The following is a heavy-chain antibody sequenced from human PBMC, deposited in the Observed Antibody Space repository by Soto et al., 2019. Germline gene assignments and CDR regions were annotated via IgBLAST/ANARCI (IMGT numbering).Heavy chain of an antibody. J-gene: IGHJ4*02. V-gene: IGHV3-30*18. CDR3: AKGDDLSPFDY. D-gene: IGHD1-1*01. CDR1: GFTFSSYG. Sequence: SLRLSCAASGFTFSSYGMHWVRQAPGKGLEWVAVISYDGSNKYYADSVKGRFTISRDNSKNTLYLQMNSLRAEDTAVYYCAKGDDLSPFDYWGQGTLVTVSS. CDR2: ISYDGSNK.